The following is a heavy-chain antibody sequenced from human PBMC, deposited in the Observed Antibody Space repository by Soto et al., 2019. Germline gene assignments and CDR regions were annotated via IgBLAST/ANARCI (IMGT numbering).Heavy chain of an antibody. CDR2: IKEDGSGK. CDR3: VRVGRLGGY. J-gene: IGHJ4*02. CDR1: GFTFSSYW. Sequence: PGGSLRLSCTASGFTFSSYWMSWVRQAPGKGRGWVANIKEDGSGKYYVDSVKGRFSISRDNARNSLYLQMNSLRVEDTAVYYCVRVGRLGGYWGQGALVTGS. V-gene: IGHV3-7*03. D-gene: IGHD3-16*01.